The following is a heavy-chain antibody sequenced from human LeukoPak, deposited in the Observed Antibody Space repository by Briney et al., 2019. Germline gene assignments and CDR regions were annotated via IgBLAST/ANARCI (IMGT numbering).Heavy chain of an antibody. CDR1: GFTFSSYA. J-gene: IGHJ4*02. V-gene: IGHV3-23*01. CDR3: AKDAPNYDILTGEFDY. CDR2: ISGSGGST. Sequence: GGSLRLSCAASGFTFSSYAMSWVRQAPGKGLEWVSAISGSGGSTYYADSVKGRFTISRDNSKNTLYLQMNSLRAEDTAVYHCAKDAPNYDILTGEFDYWGQGTLVTVSS. D-gene: IGHD3-9*01.